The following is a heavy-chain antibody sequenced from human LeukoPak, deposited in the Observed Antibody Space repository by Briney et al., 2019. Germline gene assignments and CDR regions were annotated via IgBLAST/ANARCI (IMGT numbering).Heavy chain of an antibody. D-gene: IGHD6-13*01. CDR1: GFTFSSYW. Sequence: PGGSLRLSCAASGFTFSSYWMSWVRQAPGKGLEWVANIKQDGSEKYYVDSVKGRFTISRDNAKNSLYLQMNSLRAEDTAVYYCAKGAAAGLTNLDYWGQGTLVTVSS. CDR2: IKQDGSEK. CDR3: AKGAAAGLTNLDY. J-gene: IGHJ4*02. V-gene: IGHV3-7*01.